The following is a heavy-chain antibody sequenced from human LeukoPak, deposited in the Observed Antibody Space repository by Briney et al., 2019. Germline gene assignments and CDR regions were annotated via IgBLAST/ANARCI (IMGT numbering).Heavy chain of an antibody. V-gene: IGHV3-23*01. CDR3: AKGLINDWSALEY. J-gene: IGHJ4*02. CDR2: ISGSGGTT. D-gene: IGHD3-9*01. CDR1: GFTFSSYA. Sequence: LPGGSLRLSCAASGFTFSSYAMTWVRQAPGKGLDWVSAISGSGGTTYSADSVRGRFTISRDNSKNTLYLQMNSLRAEDTAVYYCAKGLINDWSALEYWGQGTLVTVSS.